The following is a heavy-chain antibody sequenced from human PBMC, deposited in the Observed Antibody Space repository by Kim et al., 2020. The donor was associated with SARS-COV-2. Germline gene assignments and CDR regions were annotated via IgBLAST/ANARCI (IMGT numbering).Heavy chain of an antibody. CDR3: AKGIYDGSGSTDY. CDR1: GFTFSSYG. V-gene: IGHV3-30*18. J-gene: IGHJ4*02. CDR2: ISYDGSNK. D-gene: IGHD3-10*01. Sequence: GGSLRLSCAASGFTFSSYGMHWVRQAPGKGLEWVAVISYDGSNKYYADSVKGRFTISRDNSKNTLYLQMNSLRAEDTAVYYCAKGIYDGSGSTDYWGQGTLVTVSS.